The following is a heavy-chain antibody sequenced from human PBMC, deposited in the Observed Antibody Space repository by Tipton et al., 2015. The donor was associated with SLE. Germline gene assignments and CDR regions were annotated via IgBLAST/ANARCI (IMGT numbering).Heavy chain of an antibody. V-gene: IGHV4-39*07. CDR2: IYYSGST. J-gene: IGHJ2*01. D-gene: IGHD2-15*01. CDR1: GGSISSSSYY. CDR3: ARGYGSGGSCSRWSYFDL. Sequence: TLSLTCTVSGGSISSSSYYWGWIRQPPGKGLEWIGSIYYSGSTYYNPSLKSRVTISVDTSKNQFSLKLSSVTAADTAVYYCARGYGSGGSCSRWSYFDLWGRGALVTVSS.